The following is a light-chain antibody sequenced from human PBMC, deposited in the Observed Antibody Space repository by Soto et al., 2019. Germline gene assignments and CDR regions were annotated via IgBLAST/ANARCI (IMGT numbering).Light chain of an antibody. J-gene: IGKJ1*01. CDR3: QHYGSSPWT. V-gene: IGKV3-20*01. Sequence: EIVLTQSPGTLSLSPGERATLSCRASQSVRSSYLAWYQQKPGQAPRLLIYGASSRATCIPDRFSGSGSGTDFSLTISRLQPEDFAVSYCQHYGSSPWTFGQGTKVEIK. CDR2: GAS. CDR1: QSVRSSY.